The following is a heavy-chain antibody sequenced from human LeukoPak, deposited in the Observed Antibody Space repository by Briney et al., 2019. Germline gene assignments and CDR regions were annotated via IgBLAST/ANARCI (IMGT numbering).Heavy chain of an antibody. V-gene: IGHV3-11*04. Sequence: PGGSLRLSCAASGFTFSDYYMSWIRQAQGKGWGWVPYISSSGSTIYYADSVKGRFTISRDNAKNSLYLQMNSLRAEDTAVYYCARDSWGSYKVVWFDPWGQGTLVTVSS. D-gene: IGHD1-26*01. CDR2: ISSSGSTI. CDR1: GFTFSDYY. CDR3: ARDSWGSYKVVWFDP. J-gene: IGHJ5*02.